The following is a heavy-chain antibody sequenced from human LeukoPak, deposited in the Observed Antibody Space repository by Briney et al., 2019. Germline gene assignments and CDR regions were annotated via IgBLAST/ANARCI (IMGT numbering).Heavy chain of an antibody. CDR3: TKVFLPARDYILGNYRYLAFNI. J-gene: IGHJ3*02. CDR1: GFSLSDAW. CDR2: IKSKSEDGAR. Sequence: KSGGSLRLSCEVSGFSLSDAWMSWVRQAPGKGLEWVGRIKSKSEDGARDYAAPVKGRFTISRDNSKNTLYLQMNSLRTEDTAVYYCTKVFLPARDYILGNYRYLAFNIWGQGTMVTVPS. D-gene: IGHD3-16*02. V-gene: IGHV3-15*01.